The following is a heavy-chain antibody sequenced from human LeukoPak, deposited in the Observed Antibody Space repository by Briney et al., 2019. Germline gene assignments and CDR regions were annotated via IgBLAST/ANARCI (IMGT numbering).Heavy chain of an antibody. J-gene: IGHJ5*02. D-gene: IGHD1-14*01. CDR1: GGSISSNDYY. V-gene: IGHV4-30-4*08. CDR2: IYYSGTT. CDR3: ARGKVPDP. Sequence: SQTLSLTCTVSGGSISSNDYYWSWIRQPPGKGLEWIGHIYYSGTTYYNPSLKSRVTISLDTSKNQFFLILGSVTVADTAVYYCARGKVPDPWGRGTLVTASS.